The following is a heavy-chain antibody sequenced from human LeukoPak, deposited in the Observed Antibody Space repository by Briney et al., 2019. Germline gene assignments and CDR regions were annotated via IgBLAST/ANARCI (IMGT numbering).Heavy chain of an antibody. J-gene: IGHJ4*02. CDR2: IYHTGST. V-gene: IGHV4-38-2*02. CDR1: GYSISSGDY. CDR3: ARDHGGRFDY. Sequence: SETLSLTCGVSGYSISSGDYWGWIRPPPGKGLEWIGSIYHTGSTHHNPPLESRVTTSVDTSKNHFSLKLSSVTAADTAVYYCARDHGGRFDYWGQGILVTVSS. D-gene: IGHD4-23*01.